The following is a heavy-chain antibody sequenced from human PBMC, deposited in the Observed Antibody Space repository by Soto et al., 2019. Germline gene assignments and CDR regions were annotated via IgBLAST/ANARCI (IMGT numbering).Heavy chain of an antibody. CDR3: ARESNYDFWSDGYYYYMDV. V-gene: IGHV1-3*01. CDR2: INAGNGNT. CDR1: GYTFTSYA. J-gene: IGHJ6*03. D-gene: IGHD3-3*01. Sequence: ASVKVSCKASGYTFTSYAMHWVRQAPGQRLEWMGWINAGNGNTKYSQKFQGRVTITRDTSASTAYMELSSLRSEDTAVYYCARESNYDFWSDGYYYYMDVWGKGNTVNVSS.